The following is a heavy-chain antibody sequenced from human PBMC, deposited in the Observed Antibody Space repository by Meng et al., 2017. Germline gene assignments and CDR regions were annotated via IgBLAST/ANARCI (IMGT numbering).Heavy chain of an antibody. D-gene: IGHD1-26*01. CDR2: INPNSGGT. V-gene: IGHV1-2*02. CDR1: GYTFTGYY. CDR3: ARIPDSGKSGS. Sequence: QVRRGQAGAEGKKPGASVKVPCKASGYTFTGYYMHWVRQAPGQGLEWMGWINPNSGGTNYAQKFQGRVTMTRDTSISTAYMELSRLRSDDTAVYYCARIPDSGKSGSWGQGTLVTVSS. J-gene: IGHJ4*02.